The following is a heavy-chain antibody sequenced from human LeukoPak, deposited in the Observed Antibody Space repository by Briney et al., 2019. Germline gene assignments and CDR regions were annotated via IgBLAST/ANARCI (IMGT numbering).Heavy chain of an antibody. CDR3: AKDQFYHDYVPGWFDP. D-gene: IGHD3-16*01. CDR2: ISGSGGRT. Sequence: GGSLRLSCADSGFTFTSYAMSWGRPAPGKGVEWVSGISGSGGRTYYADSVKGRFIISRENSKKKLYLQMNSLRAEDTAVYYCAKDQFYHDYVPGWFDPWGQGTLVTVSS. V-gene: IGHV3-23*01. J-gene: IGHJ5*02. CDR1: GFTFTSYA.